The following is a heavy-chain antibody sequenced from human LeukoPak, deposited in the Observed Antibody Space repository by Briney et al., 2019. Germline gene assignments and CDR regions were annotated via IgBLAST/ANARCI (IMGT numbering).Heavy chain of an antibody. J-gene: IGHJ3*02. D-gene: IGHD5-12*01. Sequence: PSETLSLTCAVSGGSISSSGYYWGCIRQPPGTGLEWIGSIYYSGSTYYNPSLKSRVTMSVDTSKNQFSLKLSSVTAADTAVYYCARQGTSVATEDAFDIWGHGTMVTVSS. V-gene: IGHV4-39*01. CDR1: GGSISSSGYY. CDR3: ARQGTSVATEDAFDI. CDR2: IYYSGST.